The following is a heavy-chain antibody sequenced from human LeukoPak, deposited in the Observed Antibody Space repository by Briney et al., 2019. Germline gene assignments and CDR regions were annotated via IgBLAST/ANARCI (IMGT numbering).Heavy chain of an antibody. D-gene: IGHD3-10*01. V-gene: IGHV4-59*01. J-gene: IGHJ3*02. CDR3: ARAPIGRDAFDI. Sequence: SETLSLTCTVSGGSISSYYWSWIRQPPGKGLEWIGYIYYSGSTNYNPSLKSRVTITVDTSKNQFSLKLSSVTAADTAVYYCARAPIGRDAFDIWGQGTMVTVSS. CDR1: GGSISSYY. CDR2: IYYSGST.